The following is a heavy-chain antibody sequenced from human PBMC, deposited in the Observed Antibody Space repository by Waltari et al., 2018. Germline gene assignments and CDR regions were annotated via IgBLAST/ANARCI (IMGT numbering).Heavy chain of an antibody. D-gene: IGHD2-15*01. CDR2: INAGNGNT. CDR1: GYTFTSYA. J-gene: IGHJ6*02. Sequence: QVQLVQSGAEVKKPGASVKVSCKASGYTFTSYAMHWVRQAPGQRLEWMGWINAGNGNTKYSQKFQGRVTMTRDTAASTAYMELSSLRSEDTAVYYCARWCSGGSCYYYYYGMDVWGQGTTVTVSS. V-gene: IGHV1-3*01. CDR3: ARWCSGGSCYYYYYGMDV.